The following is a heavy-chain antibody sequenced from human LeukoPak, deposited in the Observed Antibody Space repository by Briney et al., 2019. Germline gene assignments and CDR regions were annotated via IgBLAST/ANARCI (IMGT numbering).Heavy chain of an antibody. CDR3: ARGEWDLLFDY. V-gene: IGHV4-59*01. Sequence: PAETLSLICTVSGGSITSSYWRWIRQAREKGLEWIGYIFYSVSTNYSPSLKSRVTISVDTSKNQFSLKLSSVTAADTAVYYCARGEWDLLFDYWGQGTLVTVSP. D-gene: IGHD1-26*01. J-gene: IGHJ4*02. CDR1: GGSITSSY. CDR2: IFYSVST.